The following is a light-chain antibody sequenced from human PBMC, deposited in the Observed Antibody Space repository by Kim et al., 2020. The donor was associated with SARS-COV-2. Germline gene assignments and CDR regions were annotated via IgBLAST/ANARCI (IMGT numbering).Light chain of an antibody. CDR2: YDS. Sequence: AAGKTARIICGGNSSERKGVHGYQQKPGQGPVLVIYYDSDRPSGIPVPVSVSDSGNTDTLTLSRVEAGDEDDDYCQVWDSSSDNVVFGGGTQLTVL. CDR3: QVWDSSSDNVV. J-gene: IGLJ2*01. V-gene: IGLV3-21*04. CDR1: SSERKG.